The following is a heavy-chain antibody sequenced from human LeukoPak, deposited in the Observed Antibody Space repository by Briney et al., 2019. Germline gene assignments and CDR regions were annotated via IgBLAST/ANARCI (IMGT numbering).Heavy chain of an antibody. CDR2: INGSGVIT. J-gene: IGHJ4*02. D-gene: IGHD3-16*01. CDR3: AKDSSQGGDYFDS. Sequence: AGSLRLSCAASGFTFTNYAMSWVRQAPGKGLQWVSAINGSGVITYYADSVRGRFTISRDNSKSTLYLQMNSLRAEDAAIYYCAKDSSQGGDYFDSWGQGTLVTVSS. CDR1: GFTFTNYA. V-gene: IGHV3-23*01.